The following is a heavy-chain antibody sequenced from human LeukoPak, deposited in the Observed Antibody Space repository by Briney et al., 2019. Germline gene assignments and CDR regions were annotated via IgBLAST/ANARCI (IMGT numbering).Heavy chain of an antibody. J-gene: IGHJ6*02. Sequence: GAPVKVSCKASGYTFTSYYMHWVRQAPGQGLEGMGIINPSGGSTCYAPKFQGRVTMTRDTSTRTVYMELSSLRSEDTVVYYCEGDRPVTTASLYYYGMDVWGQGTTVTV. V-gene: IGHV1-46*01. CDR1: GYTFTSYY. CDR2: INPSGGST. CDR3: EGDRPVTTASLYYYGMDV. D-gene: IGHD4-11*01.